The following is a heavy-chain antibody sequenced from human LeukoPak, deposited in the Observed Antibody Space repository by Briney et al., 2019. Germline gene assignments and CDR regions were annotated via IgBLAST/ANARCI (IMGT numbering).Heavy chain of an antibody. V-gene: IGHV3-21*06. CDR3: ARLIAAAGTLGFDY. D-gene: IGHD6-13*01. CDR2: LSGSGRLI. Sequence: PGGSLRLSCAASGFSFSSGTMNWVRQAPGKALEWVSSLSGSGRLIWYAGSVKGRFTISRDNAANSLFLQMNSLRVEDTAVYYCARLIAAAGTLGFDYWGQGTLVTVSS. J-gene: IGHJ4*02. CDR1: GFSFSSGT.